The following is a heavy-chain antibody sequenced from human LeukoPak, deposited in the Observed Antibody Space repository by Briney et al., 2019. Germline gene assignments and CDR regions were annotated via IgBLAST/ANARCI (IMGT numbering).Heavy chain of an antibody. CDR3: ARGAGYLFYFDH. Sequence: SETLSLTCTVSGGSISSYYWSWIRQPPGKGLQWIGYISYSRNTNYNPSLKSRVTISVDTSKKQFPLKMTSVTAADTAVYYCARGAGYLFYFDHWGQGTLVTVSS. CDR2: ISYSRNT. V-gene: IGHV4-59*01. J-gene: IGHJ4*02. CDR1: GGSISSYY. D-gene: IGHD5-18*01.